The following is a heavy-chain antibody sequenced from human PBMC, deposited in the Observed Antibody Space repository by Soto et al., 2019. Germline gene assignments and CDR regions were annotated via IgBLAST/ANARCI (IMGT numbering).Heavy chain of an antibody. Sequence: SQTLSLTCVISGDSVSSNSAAWNWIRQSPSRGLEWLGRTYYRSKWYNDYAVSVKSRITINPDTSKNQFSLQLNSVTPEDTAVYYCARDSPSGYYDSSGYYWDAFDIWGQGTMVT. D-gene: IGHD3-22*01. CDR2: TYYRSKWYN. CDR3: ARDSPSGYYDSSGYYWDAFDI. CDR1: GDSVSSNSAA. V-gene: IGHV6-1*01. J-gene: IGHJ3*02.